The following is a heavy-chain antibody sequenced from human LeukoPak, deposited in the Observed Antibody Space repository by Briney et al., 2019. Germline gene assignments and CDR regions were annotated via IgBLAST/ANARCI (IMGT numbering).Heavy chain of an antibody. Sequence: GGSLRLSCAASGFTFNTYSMNWVRQAPGKGLEWLSYVKSGNYDIQYADSVTGRFTVSRDSATNSLYLQMNDLKAEDTAVYYCARDSDCAFDYWGQGSLVTVSS. CDR2: VKSGNYDI. J-gene: IGHJ4*02. CDR1: GFTFNTYS. D-gene: IGHD2-21*02. V-gene: IGHV3-48*01. CDR3: ARDSDCAFDY.